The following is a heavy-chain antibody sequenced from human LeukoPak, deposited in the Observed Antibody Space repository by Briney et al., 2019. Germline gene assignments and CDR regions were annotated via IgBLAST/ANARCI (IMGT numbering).Heavy chain of an antibody. J-gene: IGHJ3*01. V-gene: IGHV1-2*02. D-gene: IGHD1-1*01. CDR3: ARVIGGRKRGQGPNDGFDL. CDR2: INPKNGGT. Sequence: ASVKVSCKASGYTFTTYYMHWVRQAPGQGLEWMGWINPKNGGTRYAHKFLGRVTMTRDTSISTVYMELSRLRSDDTAVYYCARVIGGRKRGQGPNDGFDLWGQGTMVTVSS. CDR1: GYTFTTYY.